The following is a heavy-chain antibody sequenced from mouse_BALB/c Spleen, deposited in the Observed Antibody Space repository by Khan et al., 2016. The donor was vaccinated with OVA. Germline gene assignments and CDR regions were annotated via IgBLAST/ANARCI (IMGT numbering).Heavy chain of an antibody. CDR2: ISPGSGSP. CDR3: SRYNEYGSVLAAMEY. V-gene: IGHV1S41*01. Sequence: DLVKPGASVKLSCKASGYTFTSYWINWIKQRPGQGLEWIGHISPGSGSPYYNKMFTVKSTLPVDTSSTTAYIQLSSLSSADSAVYRGSRYNEYGSVLAAMEYWGQETYGPVSS. J-gene: IGHJ4*01. CDR1: GYTFTSYW. D-gene: IGHD1-1*01.